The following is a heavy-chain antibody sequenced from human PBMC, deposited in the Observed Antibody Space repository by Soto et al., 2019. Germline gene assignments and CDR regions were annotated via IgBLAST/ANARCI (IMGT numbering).Heavy chain of an antibody. Sequence: QAQLQESGPGLVKPSQTLSLTCTVSGGSISSGGYYWSWIRQHPGKGLEWIGYIYYSGSTYYNPSLKSRVTISVDTSKNQFSLKLSSVTAADTAVYYCARAPYSYGYFDGMDVWGQGTTVTVSS. CDR1: GGSISSGGYY. CDR2: IYYSGST. D-gene: IGHD5-18*01. J-gene: IGHJ6*02. V-gene: IGHV4-31*03. CDR3: ARAPYSYGYFDGMDV.